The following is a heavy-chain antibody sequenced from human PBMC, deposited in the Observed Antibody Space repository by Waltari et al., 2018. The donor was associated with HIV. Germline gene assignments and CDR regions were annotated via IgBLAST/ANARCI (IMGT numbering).Heavy chain of an antibody. Sequence: YTFTGYYMHWVRQAPGQGLEWMGWINPNSGGTNYAQKFQGRVTMTRDTSISTAYMELSRLRSDDTAVYYCARVVRDTAMVPVYYYGMDVWGQGTTVTVSS. D-gene: IGHD5-18*01. CDR3: ARVVRDTAMVPVYYYGMDV. CDR2: INPNSGGT. V-gene: IGHV1-2*02. CDR1: YTFTGYY. J-gene: IGHJ6*02.